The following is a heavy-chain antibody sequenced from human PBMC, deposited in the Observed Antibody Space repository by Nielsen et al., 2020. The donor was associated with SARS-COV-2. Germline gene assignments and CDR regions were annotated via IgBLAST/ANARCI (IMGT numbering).Heavy chain of an antibody. V-gene: IGHV6-1*01. D-gene: IGHD2-15*01. CDR1: GDSVSSNSAA. Sequence: SQILSLTCAISGDSVSSNSAAWTWIRQSPSRGLEWLGRTYYRSTWRNDYAASVQARITINPDTSKNQFSLQLTSVTPEDTAVYYCVREGYWFDSWGQGTLITVSS. CDR2: TYYRSTWRN. J-gene: IGHJ5*01. CDR3: VREGYWFDS.